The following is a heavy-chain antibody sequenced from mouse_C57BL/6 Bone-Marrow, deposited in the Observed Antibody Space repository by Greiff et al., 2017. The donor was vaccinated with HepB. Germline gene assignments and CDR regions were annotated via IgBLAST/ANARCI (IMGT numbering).Heavy chain of an antibody. D-gene: IGHD1-1*01. V-gene: IGHV1-81*01. CDR2: IYPRSGNT. CDR3: ANYGSPAY. CDR1: GYTFTSYG. J-gene: IGHJ3*01. Sequence: VQLQQSGAELARPGASVKLSCKASGYTFTSYGISWVKQRTGQGLEWIGEIYPRSGNTYYNEKFKGKATLTADKSSSTAYMELRSLTSEDSAVYFCANYGSPAYWGQGTLVTVSA.